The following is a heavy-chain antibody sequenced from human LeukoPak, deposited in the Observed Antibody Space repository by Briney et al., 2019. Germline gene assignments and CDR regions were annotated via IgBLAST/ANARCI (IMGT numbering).Heavy chain of an antibody. CDR1: GYSISSGYY. D-gene: IGHD6-6*01. CDR3: ARRPGNWFDP. V-gene: IGHV4-38-2*02. Sequence: SETLSLTCTVSGYSISSGYYWGWIRQPPGKGLEWIGEINHSGSTNYNPSLKSRVTISVDTSKNQFSLKLSSVTAADTAVYYCARRPGNWFDPWGQGTLVTVS. CDR2: INHSGST. J-gene: IGHJ5*02.